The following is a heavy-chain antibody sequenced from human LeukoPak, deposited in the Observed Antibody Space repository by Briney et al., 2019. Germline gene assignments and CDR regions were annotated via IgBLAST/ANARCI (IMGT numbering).Heavy chain of an antibody. V-gene: IGHV1-2*02. CDR3: ATLLATSSVYYFDY. CDR2: INPNSGGT. Sequence: ASVKVSCKASGYTFTGYYMHWVRQAPGQGLEWTGWINPNSGGTNYAQKFQGRVTMTRDTSISTAYMELSRLRSDDTAVYYCATLLATSSVYYFDYWGQGTLVTVSS. D-gene: IGHD5-12*01. CDR1: GYTFTGYY. J-gene: IGHJ4*02.